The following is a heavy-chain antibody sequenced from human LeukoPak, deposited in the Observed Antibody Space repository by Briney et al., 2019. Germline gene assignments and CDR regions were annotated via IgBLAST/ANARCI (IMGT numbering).Heavy chain of an antibody. D-gene: IGHD3-9*01. J-gene: IGHJ4*02. CDR3: AREGLRYFDWLPPYYFDY. CDR1: GYTFNSNY. V-gene: IGHV1-46*02. Sequence: ASVKVSCKASGYTFNSNYIYWVRQAPGQGLEWMGIINPSGGSTIYAQKFQGRVTMTTDTSTSTAYMELRSLRSDDTAVYYCAREGLRYFDWLPPYYFDYWGQGNLVTVSS. CDR2: INPSGGST.